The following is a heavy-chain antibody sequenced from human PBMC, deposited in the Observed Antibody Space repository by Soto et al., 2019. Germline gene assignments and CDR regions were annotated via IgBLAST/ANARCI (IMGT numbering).Heavy chain of an antibody. CDR2: ISSSGYI. D-gene: IGHD2-15*01. CDR1: GFNFNSYT. V-gene: IGHV3-21*01. CDR3: ARDCSGGSCYPGMDA. Sequence: EVQLVESGGGLVKPGGSLRLSCAASGFNFNSYTINWVRQAPGKRLEWLSSISSSGYIFSTDSVRGRFTISRDNAKNSVYLQINRLRAKETGVYFCARDCSGGSCYPGMDAWGQGTTVTVSS. J-gene: IGHJ6*02.